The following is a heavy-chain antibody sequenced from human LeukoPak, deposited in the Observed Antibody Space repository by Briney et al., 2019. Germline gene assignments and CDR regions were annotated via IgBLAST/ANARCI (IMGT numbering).Heavy chain of an antibody. CDR3: ARILVPYYDFWSGPDYYYYYGMDV. Sequence: SETLSLTCTVSGGSISSYYWTWIRQPAGKGLEWIGRVYSNGNTNYNPSLKSRVTMSVDTSKNQFSLKLSSVTAADTAVYYCARILVPYYDFWSGPDYYYYYGMDVWGQGTTVTVSS. D-gene: IGHD3-3*01. J-gene: IGHJ6*02. CDR1: GGSISSYY. V-gene: IGHV4-4*07. CDR2: VYSNGNT.